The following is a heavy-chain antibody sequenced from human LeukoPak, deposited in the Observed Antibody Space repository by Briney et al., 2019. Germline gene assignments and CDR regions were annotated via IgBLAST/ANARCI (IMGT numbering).Heavy chain of an antibody. D-gene: IGHD3-16*02. CDR2: IYASGST. Sequence: PSQTLSLTCAVSGGSISSYCWSWIRQPAGQGLEWIGRIYASGSTNYNPSLKSRVTISVDTSKNQFSLKLSSVTAADTAVYYCARTRTDDYVWGSYRYTFGYWGQGTLVTVSS. V-gene: IGHV4-4*07. CDR1: GGSISSYC. J-gene: IGHJ4*02. CDR3: ARTRTDDYVWGSYRYTFGY.